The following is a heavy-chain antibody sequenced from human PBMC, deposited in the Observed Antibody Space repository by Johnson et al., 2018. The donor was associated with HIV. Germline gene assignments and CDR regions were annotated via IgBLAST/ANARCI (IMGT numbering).Heavy chain of an antibody. J-gene: IGHJ3*02. V-gene: IGHV3-30*02. CDR1: GFTFSSNG. D-gene: IGHD3-22*01. Sequence: QVQLVESGGGVVQPGGSLRLSCVVSGFTFSSNGMHWVRQAPGKGLEWVAFIRFDGSSKYYGDSVKGRFSISRDNSKNTLYLQINSLRAEDTAVYYCAKDRAHSSNYLDAFDIWGQGTMVTVSS. CDR3: AKDRAHSSNYLDAFDI. CDR2: IRFDGSSK.